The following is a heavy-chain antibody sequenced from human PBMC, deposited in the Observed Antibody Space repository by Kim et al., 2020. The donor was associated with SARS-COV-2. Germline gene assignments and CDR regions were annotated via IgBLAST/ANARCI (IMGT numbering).Heavy chain of an antibody. J-gene: IGHJ3*02. V-gene: IGHV3-23*01. CDR1: GFTFSSYA. CDR3: AKEPSYGSGSDEDDAFDI. Sequence: GGSLRLSCAASGFTFSSYAMSWVRQAPGKGLEWVSAISGSGGSTYYADSVKGRFTISRDNSKNTLYLQMNSLRAEDTAVYYCAKEPSYGSGSDEDDAFDIWGQGTMVTVSS. CDR2: ISGSGGST. D-gene: IGHD3-10*01.